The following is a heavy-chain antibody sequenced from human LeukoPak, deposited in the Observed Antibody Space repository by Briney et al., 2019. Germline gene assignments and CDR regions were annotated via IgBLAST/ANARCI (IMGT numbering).Heavy chain of an antibody. CDR1: GFTFDDYA. Sequence: GGSLRLSCAASGFTFDDYAMHWVRQAPVKGLGCVSGISWNSGSIGYADSEKGRFTISRDNAKNSLYLQRNSLRPEDTALYYCAKAFIDSGYALGHFDYWGQGTLVTVSS. CDR2: ISWNSGSI. V-gene: IGHV3-9*01. J-gene: IGHJ4*02. D-gene: IGHD5-12*01. CDR3: AKAFIDSGYALGHFDY.